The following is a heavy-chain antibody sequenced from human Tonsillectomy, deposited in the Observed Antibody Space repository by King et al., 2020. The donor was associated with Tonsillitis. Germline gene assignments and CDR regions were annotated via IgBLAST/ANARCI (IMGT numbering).Heavy chain of an antibody. D-gene: IGHD4-17*01. CDR3: ARPFVTYDYGGPRPTYFDY. J-gene: IGHJ4*02. CDR1: GGSISSSSYY. Sequence: QLQESGPGLVKPSETLSLTCTVSGGSISSSSYYWGWIRQPPGKGLEWIGSIYYSGSTYYNPSLKSRVTISVDTYKNQFSLKLSSVTAADTAVYYCARPFVTYDYGGPRPTYFDYWGQGTLVTVSS. V-gene: IGHV4-39*01. CDR2: IYYSGST.